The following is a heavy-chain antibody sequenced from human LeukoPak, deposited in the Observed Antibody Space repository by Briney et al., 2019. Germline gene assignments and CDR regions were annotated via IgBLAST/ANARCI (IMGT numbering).Heavy chain of an antibody. V-gene: IGHV4-61*02. CDR1: GGSISSNTYY. CDR2: VHISRST. J-gene: IGHJ4*02. Sequence: SETLCLTCTVSGGSISSNTYYWGWIRQPAGKGLEWIGRVHISRSTNYNPSLKSRVTMSVDTSKNQFSLKLSSVTAADTAVYYCARDRYYYISGSYRLFDYWGQGTLVTVSS. D-gene: IGHD3-10*01. CDR3: ARDRYYYISGSYRLFDY.